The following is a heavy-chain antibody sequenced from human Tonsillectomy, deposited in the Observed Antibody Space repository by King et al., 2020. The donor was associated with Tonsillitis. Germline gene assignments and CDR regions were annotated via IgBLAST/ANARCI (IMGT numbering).Heavy chain of an antibody. V-gene: IGHV3-30*03. CDR2: ISYDGSNK. Sequence: VQLVESGGGVVQPGRSLRLSCAASGFTFSSYGMHWVRQAPGKGLEWVAVISYDGSNKYYADSVKGRFTISRDNSKNTLYLQMNSLRAEDTAVYYCAGYCSGGSCNEAYYYYGMDVWGQGTTVTVSS. CDR3: AGYCSGGSCNEAYYYYGMDV. J-gene: IGHJ6*02. CDR1: GFTFSSYG. D-gene: IGHD2-15*01.